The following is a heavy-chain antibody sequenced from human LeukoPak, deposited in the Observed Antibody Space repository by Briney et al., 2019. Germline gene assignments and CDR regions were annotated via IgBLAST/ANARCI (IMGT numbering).Heavy chain of an antibody. CDR3: ARWFGEISSPFDY. Sequence: PSETLSLTCTVSGDSISRSTYYWAWIRQPPGKGLEWIGSVYYGRSPYFNPSLESRATISVDTSKNHFSLKMSSVTAADTAVYYCARWFGEISSPFDYWGQGTLVTVSS. J-gene: IGHJ4*02. V-gene: IGHV4-39*02. CDR1: GDSISRSTYY. D-gene: IGHD3-10*01. CDR2: VYYGRSP.